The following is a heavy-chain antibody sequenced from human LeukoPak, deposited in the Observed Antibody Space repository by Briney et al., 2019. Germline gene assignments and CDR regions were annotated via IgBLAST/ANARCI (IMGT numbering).Heavy chain of an antibody. J-gene: IGHJ4*02. D-gene: IGHD4-23*01. Sequence: SETLSLTCAVYGGSFSGYYWSWIRQPPGKGLEWIGEINHSGSTNYNPSLKSRVTISVDTSKNQFSLKLSSVTAADTAVYYCARHSGGNWVDYWGQGTLVTVSS. CDR2: INHSGST. V-gene: IGHV4-34*01. CDR1: GGSFSGYY. CDR3: ARHSGGNWVDY.